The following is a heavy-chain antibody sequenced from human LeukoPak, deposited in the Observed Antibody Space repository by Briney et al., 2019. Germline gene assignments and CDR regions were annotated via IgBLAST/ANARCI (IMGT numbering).Heavy chain of an antibody. CDR1: GGSISSSSYY. D-gene: IGHD6-13*01. Sequence: SETLSLTCTVSGGSISSSSYYWGWIRQPPGKGLEWIGSIYYSGSTYYNPSLKSRVTISVDTSKNQFSLKLSSVTAADTAVYYCARFGFPYSSAFDIWGQGTMVTVSS. CDR2: IYYSGST. V-gene: IGHV4-39*07. J-gene: IGHJ3*02. CDR3: ARFGFPYSSAFDI.